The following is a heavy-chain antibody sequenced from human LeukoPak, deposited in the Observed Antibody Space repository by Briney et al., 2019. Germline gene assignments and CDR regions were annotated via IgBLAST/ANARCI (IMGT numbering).Heavy chain of an antibody. CDR2: IYHSGST. D-gene: IGHD3-3*02. CDR1: GYSISSGYY. Sequence: PSETLSLTCTVSGYSISSGYYWGWIRQPPGKGLEWIGSIYHSGSTYYNPSLKSRVTISVDTSKSQFSLKLSSVTAADTAVYYCARPLAEGAFDIWGQGTMVTVSS. J-gene: IGHJ3*02. CDR3: ARPLAEGAFDI. V-gene: IGHV4-38-2*02.